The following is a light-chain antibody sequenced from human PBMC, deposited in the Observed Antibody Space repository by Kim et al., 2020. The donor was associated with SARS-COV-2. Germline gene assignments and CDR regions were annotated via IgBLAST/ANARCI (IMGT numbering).Light chain of an antibody. CDR2: DSS. J-gene: IGKJ2*01. Sequence: LSPGESATLSCRASQCVSSYLTWYQQKPGQPPRLLIYDSSNRATCIPARFSGRGSGTDFTLTISGLEPEDFAVYYCQQRSNWPSFTFGQGTKLEI. V-gene: IGKV3-11*01. CDR1: QCVSSY. CDR3: QQRSNWPSFT.